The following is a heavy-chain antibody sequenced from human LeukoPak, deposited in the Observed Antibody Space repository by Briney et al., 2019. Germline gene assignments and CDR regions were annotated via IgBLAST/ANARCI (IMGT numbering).Heavy chain of an antibody. CDR3: AKAIKYYYYYMDV. J-gene: IGHJ6*03. CDR1: GFTFSSYG. Sequence: PGRSLRLSCAASGFTFSSYGMHWVRQAPGKGLEWVAVIWYDGSNKYYADSVKGRFTISRDNYKNTLYLQMNSLRAEDTAVYYCAKAIKYYYYYMDVWGKGTTVTVSS. V-gene: IGHV3-33*06. CDR2: IWYDGSNK. D-gene: IGHD2-21*01.